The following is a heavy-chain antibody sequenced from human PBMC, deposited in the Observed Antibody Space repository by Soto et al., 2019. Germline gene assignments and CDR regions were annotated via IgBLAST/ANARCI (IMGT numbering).Heavy chain of an antibody. CDR2: IYDSGSA. CDR1: GDSISRGGYF. CDR3: ARGILRPNHYMDV. Sequence: QVQLQESGPGLVKPSQTLSLTCIVSGDSISRGGYFWTWIRQHPGKGLEWIGYIYDSGSAFYNPSLKCRVTRSVDTSKNQFSLNMRSVTAADTAVFYCARGILRPNHYMDVWGKGTAVAGSS. V-gene: IGHV4-31*03. J-gene: IGHJ6*03. D-gene: IGHD1-26*01.